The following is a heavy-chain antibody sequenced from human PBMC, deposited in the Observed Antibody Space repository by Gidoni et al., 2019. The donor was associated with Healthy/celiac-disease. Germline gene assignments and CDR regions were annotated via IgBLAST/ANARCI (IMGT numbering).Heavy chain of an antibody. D-gene: IGHD5-18*01. CDR2: IYYSGST. CDR1: GGTLSRYY. Sequence: QVQLQESGPGLVKPSEPMSPTCTVSGGTLSRYYWSWIRQHPGKGLEWIGDIYYSGSTNYNPSLKSRVTISVDTSKNQFSLKLSSVTAADTAVYYCARILGYSYGPDAFDIWGQGTMVTVSS. V-gene: IGHV4-59*08. CDR3: ARILGYSYGPDAFDI. J-gene: IGHJ3*02.